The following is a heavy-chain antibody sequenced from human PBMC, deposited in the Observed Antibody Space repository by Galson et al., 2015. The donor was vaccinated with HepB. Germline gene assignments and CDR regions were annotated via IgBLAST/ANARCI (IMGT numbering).Heavy chain of an antibody. D-gene: IGHD5-24*01. CDR3: ATDAEMGTTTLDY. CDR2: TIPIFGTA. CDR1: GVSFISFA. V-gene: IGHV1-69*13. J-gene: IGHJ4*02. Sequence: SVKVSCKASGVSFISFAINWVRQAPGQGLEWMGGTIPIFGTANYAQKFQGRVTITADASTTTAYMELSSLRSGDTAVYYCATDAEMGTTTLDYWGQGTLVTVSS.